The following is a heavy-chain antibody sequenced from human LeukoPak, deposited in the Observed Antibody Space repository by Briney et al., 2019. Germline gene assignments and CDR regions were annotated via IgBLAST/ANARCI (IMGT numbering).Heavy chain of an antibody. D-gene: IGHD6-19*01. CDR3: ASPSTIGYSSAWYVLADAFDI. V-gene: IGHV4-4*07. J-gene: IGHJ3*02. Sequence: SETLSLTCTVSGGSISSYYWSWIRQPAGKGLEWIGRIYTSGSTNYNPSLKSRVTISVDTSKNQFSLKLSSVTAADTAVYYCASPSTIGYSSAWYVLADAFDIWGQGTMVTVSS. CDR2: IYTSGST. CDR1: GGSISSYY.